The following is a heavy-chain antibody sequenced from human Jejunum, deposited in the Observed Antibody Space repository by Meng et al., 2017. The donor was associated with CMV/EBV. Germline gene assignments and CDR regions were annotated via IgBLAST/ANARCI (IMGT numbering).Heavy chain of an antibody. J-gene: IGHJ4*02. CDR2: IRGDDST. Sequence: SGFGFSTNYMSWVRQAPGKGLEWVSFIRGDDSTSYTDSMQGRFTISRDNSKNTVYLQMNSLRAEDTAVYYCARACRQVSNCYLDSWGQGIQVTVSS. V-gene: IGHV3-53*01. D-gene: IGHD4-11*01. CDR3: ARACRQVSNCYLDS. CDR1: GFGFSTNY.